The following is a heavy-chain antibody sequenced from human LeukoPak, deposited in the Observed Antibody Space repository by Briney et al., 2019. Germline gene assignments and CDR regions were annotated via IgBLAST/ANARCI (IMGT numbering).Heavy chain of an antibody. D-gene: IGHD3-9*01. CDR2: ISGSGGST. J-gene: IGHJ3*02. CDR1: GFTFSSYA. CDR3: AKGNDILTGYFEGDAFDI. V-gene: IGHV3-23*01. Sequence: GGSLRLSCAASGFTFSSYAMSWVRQAPGKGLEWVSAISGSGGSTYYADSVKGRCTISRDNSKNTLYLQMNSLRAEDTAVYYCAKGNDILTGYFEGDAFDIWGQGTMVTVSS.